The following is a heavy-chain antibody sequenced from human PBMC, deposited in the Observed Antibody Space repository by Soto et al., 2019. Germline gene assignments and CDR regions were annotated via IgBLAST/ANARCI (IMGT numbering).Heavy chain of an antibody. D-gene: IGHD3-3*01. CDR3: ARDAPFWSGYYFYYYYYGMDV. CDR1: GYTFTSYG. CDR2: ISAYNGNT. Sequence: QVQLVQSGAEVKKPGASVKVSCKASGYTFTSYGISWVRQAPGQGLEWMGWISAYNGNTNYAQKLQGRVNMTTDTSTSTAYMELRSLRSDDTAVYYCARDAPFWSGYYFYYYYYGMDVWGQGTTVTVSS. V-gene: IGHV1-18*01. J-gene: IGHJ6*02.